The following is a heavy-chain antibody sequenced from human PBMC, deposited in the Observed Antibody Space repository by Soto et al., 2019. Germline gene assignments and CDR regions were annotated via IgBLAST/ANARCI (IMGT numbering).Heavy chain of an antibody. J-gene: IGHJ5*02. V-gene: IGHV3-30*18. CDR2: ISYDGSNK. CDR1: GFTFSSYG. Sequence: GGSLRLSCAASGFTFSSYGMHWVRQAPGKGLEWVAVISYDGSNKYYADSVKGRFTISRDNSKNTLYLQMNSLRAEDTAVYYCANDRGYRTGWTPPPWFDPWGQGTLVTVTS. CDR3: ANDRGYRTGWTPPPWFDP. D-gene: IGHD6-19*01.